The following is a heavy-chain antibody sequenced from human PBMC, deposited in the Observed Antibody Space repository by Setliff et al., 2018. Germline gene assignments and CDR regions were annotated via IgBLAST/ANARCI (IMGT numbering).Heavy chain of an antibody. CDR3: ARHVGIRGRGYNYYSYYMDV. Sequence: PSETLSLTCTVSGGSLRSNFWGWIRQPPGKGLEWIGSTYYSGDTSYNPSLKSRVTMSVDMSRNQFSLKLSSVTAADTAVYSCARHVGIRGRGYNYYSYYMDVWGKGTTVTVSS. CDR1: GGSLRSNF. D-gene: IGHD3-10*01. V-gene: IGHV4-39*01. CDR2: TYYSGDT. J-gene: IGHJ6*03.